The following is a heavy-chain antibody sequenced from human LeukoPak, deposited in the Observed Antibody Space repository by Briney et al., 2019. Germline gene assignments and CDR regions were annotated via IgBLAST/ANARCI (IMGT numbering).Heavy chain of an antibody. V-gene: IGHV1-18*01. CDR2: ISAYNGNT. Sequence: GESLKISCKGSGYTFTSYGISWVRQAPGQGLEWMGWISAYNGNTNYAQKLQGRVTMTTDTSTSTAYMELRSLRSDDTAVYYCARARSDAFDIWGQGTMVTVSS. CDR1: GYTFTSYG. CDR3: ARARSDAFDI. J-gene: IGHJ3*02.